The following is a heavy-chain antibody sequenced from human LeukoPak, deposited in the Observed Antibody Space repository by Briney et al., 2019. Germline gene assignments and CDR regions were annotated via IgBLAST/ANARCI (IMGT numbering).Heavy chain of an antibody. Sequence: SETLSLTCTVSGGSISSHYWSWIRQPPGKGLEWIGYIYYSGSTNYNPSLKSRVTISVDTSKNQFSLKLSSVTAADTAVYYCARDRNRYGSGSYLEWGQGTLVTVSS. CDR2: IYYSGST. CDR3: ARDRNRYGSGSYLE. CDR1: GGSISSHY. D-gene: IGHD3-10*01. J-gene: IGHJ4*02. V-gene: IGHV4-59*11.